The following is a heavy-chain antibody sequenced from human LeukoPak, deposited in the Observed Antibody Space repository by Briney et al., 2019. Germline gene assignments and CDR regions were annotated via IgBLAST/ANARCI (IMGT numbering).Heavy chain of an antibody. J-gene: IGHJ3*02. CDR3: ASILWLYYYGRGGAFDI. V-gene: IGHV3-7*01. D-gene: IGHD3-10*02. CDR1: GFTFGSFW. Sequence: GGSLRLSCAASGFTFGSFWMSWVRQAPGKGLEWVANIKKDGSEKYYVDSVEGRFTISRDNAKNSLYLQMSSLRAEDTAVYYCASILWLYYYGRGGAFDIWGQGTMVTVSS. CDR2: IKKDGSEK.